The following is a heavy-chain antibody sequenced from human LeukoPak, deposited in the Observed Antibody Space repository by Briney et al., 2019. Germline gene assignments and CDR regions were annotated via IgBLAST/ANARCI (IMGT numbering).Heavy chain of an antibody. CDR3: ARGGAFCSITTCHEFDH. V-gene: IGHV1-2*02. J-gene: IGHJ4*02. CDR1: GYTFTGSY. CDR2: TNPSTGGT. Sequence: ASVNVSCKTSGYTFTGSYLHWVRQVPGQGLEWMGWTNPSTGGTKSAQQFEGRVTMTRDTSNTTGYLELRSLRLDDTATYYCARGGAFCSITTCHEFDHWGQGTLVIVSS. D-gene: IGHD2-2*01.